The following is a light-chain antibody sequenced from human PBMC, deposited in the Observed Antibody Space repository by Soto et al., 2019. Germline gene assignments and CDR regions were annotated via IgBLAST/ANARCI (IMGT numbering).Light chain of an antibody. CDR2: GAS. J-gene: IGKJ1*01. V-gene: IGKV3-20*01. Sequence: EIALTQSPGALSLSPGERATLSCWASQSVSGSYLAWYQQKPGQPPRLLIYGASNRATDIPDRFGGTGSGTDLTLTISRLEPEYFAVYYCQQYGRSPRTFSQETKV. CDR3: QQYGRSPRT. CDR1: QSVSGSY.